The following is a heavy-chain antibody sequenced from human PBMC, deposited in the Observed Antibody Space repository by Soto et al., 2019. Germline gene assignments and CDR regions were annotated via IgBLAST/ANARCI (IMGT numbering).Heavy chain of an antibody. CDR3: AKLPVTIFGVVILFDY. CDR2: ISGSGGST. V-gene: IGHV3-23*01. Sequence: EVQLLESGGGLVQPGGSLRLSCAASGFTFSSYAMSWVRQAPGKGLEWVSAISGSGGSTYYADSVKGRFTISRDNSKNTLYLQMNSLRAEDTAVYYCAKLPVTIFGVVILFDYWGQGTLVTVSS. J-gene: IGHJ4*02. D-gene: IGHD3-3*01. CDR1: GFTFSSYA.